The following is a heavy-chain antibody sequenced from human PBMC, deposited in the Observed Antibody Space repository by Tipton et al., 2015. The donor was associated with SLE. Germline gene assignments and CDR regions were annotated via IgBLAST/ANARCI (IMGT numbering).Heavy chain of an antibody. CDR3: ARRPSGFTRPGAWFDP. CDR1: GYSFTTYW. V-gene: IGHV5-51*03. CDR2: IYPGDSDT. J-gene: IGHJ5*02. D-gene: IGHD3-3*01. Sequence: VQLVQSGAEVKKPGESLKISCKGSGYSFTTYWIGWVRQMPGKGLEWMGNIYPGDSDTRYSPSFQGQVTILADKSISTAYLQWSSLKASDTAMYYCARRPSGFTRPGAWFDPWGQGTLVTVSS.